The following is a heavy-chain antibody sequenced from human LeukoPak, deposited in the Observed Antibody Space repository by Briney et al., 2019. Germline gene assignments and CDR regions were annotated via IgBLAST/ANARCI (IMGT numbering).Heavy chain of an antibody. J-gene: IGHJ4*02. Sequence: ASVKVSCKASGYTFTSYAMHWVRQAPGQRLEWMGWINAGNGNTKYSQKFQGRVTITRDTSASTAYMELSSLRPEDTAVYYCARVGATQLGFDYWGQGTLVTVSS. V-gene: IGHV1-3*01. D-gene: IGHD1-26*01. CDR1: GYTFTSYA. CDR3: ARVGATQLGFDY. CDR2: INAGNGNT.